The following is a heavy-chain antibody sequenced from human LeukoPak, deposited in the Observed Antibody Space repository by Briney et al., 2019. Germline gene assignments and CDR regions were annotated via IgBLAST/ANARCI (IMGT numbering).Heavy chain of an antibody. V-gene: IGHV4-30-2*01. CDR1: GGSISSGGYS. CDR3: ARGILKYDFWSGYSHFDY. J-gene: IGHJ4*02. D-gene: IGHD3-3*01. CDR2: IYHSGST. Sequence: SETLSLTCAVSGGSISSGGYSWSWIRQPPGKGLEWIGYIYHSGSTYYNPSLKSRVTISVDTSKNQFSLKLSSVTAADTAVYYCARGILKYDFWSGYSHFDYWGQGTLVTVSS.